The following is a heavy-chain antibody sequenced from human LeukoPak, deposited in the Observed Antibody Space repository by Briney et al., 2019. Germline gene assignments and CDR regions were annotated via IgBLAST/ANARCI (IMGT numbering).Heavy chain of an antibody. CDR2: ISYDGSNK. J-gene: IGHJ6*02. CDR1: GFTFSSYG. D-gene: IGHD1-26*01. CDR3: ARSVGASGDYYYGMDV. V-gene: IGHV3-30*03. Sequence: PGGSLRLSCAASGFTFSSYGMHWVRQAPGKGLEWVAVISYDGSNKYYADSVKGRFTISRDNSKNTLYLQMNSLRAEDTAVYYCARSVGASGDYYYGMDVWGQGTTVTVSS.